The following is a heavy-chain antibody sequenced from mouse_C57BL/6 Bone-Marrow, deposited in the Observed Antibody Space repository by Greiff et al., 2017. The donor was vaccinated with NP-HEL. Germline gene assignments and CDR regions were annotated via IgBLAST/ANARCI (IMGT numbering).Heavy chain of an antibody. J-gene: IGHJ4*01. CDR3: ARRYRGLYYYAMDY. CDR2: ISSGSSTI. CDR1: GFTFSDYG. V-gene: IGHV5-17*01. D-gene: IGHD2-12*01. Sequence: EVHLVESGGGLVKPGGSLKLSCAASGFTFSDYGMHWVRQAPEKGLEWVAYISSGSSTIYYADTVKGRFTISRDNAKNTLFLQMTSLWSEDTAMYYCARRYRGLYYYAMDYWGQGTSVTVSS.